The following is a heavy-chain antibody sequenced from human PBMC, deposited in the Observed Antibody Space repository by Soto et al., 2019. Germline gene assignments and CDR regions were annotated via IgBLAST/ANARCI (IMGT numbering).Heavy chain of an antibody. CDR3: ARRTKDFWSGYYTSYYFDY. Sequence: PSETLSLTCTVSGGSISSSSYYWGWVRQPPGKGLEWIGGVHYSGNTYYNPSLESRLTISLDTSKNQFSLRLSSVTAADTAVYYCARRTKDFWSGYYTSYYFDYWGQGTLVTVSS. CDR2: VHYSGNT. V-gene: IGHV4-39*01. D-gene: IGHD3-3*01. CDR1: GGSISSSSYY. J-gene: IGHJ4*02.